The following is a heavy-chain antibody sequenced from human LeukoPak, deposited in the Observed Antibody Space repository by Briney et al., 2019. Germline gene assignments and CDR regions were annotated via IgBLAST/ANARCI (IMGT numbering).Heavy chain of an antibody. J-gene: IGHJ5*02. CDR3: AKSGATPSVAWFDP. V-gene: IGHV3-23*01. Sequence: PGGSLRLSCAASGFTFNNYAMSWVRQAPGKGLEWVSTICDSIEYADSVKGRFTISRDNSKNTLYLQMNSLRAEDTAVYYCAKSGATPSVAWFDPWGQGTLVTVSS. CDR1: GFTFNNYA. D-gene: IGHD1-26*01. CDR2: ICDSI.